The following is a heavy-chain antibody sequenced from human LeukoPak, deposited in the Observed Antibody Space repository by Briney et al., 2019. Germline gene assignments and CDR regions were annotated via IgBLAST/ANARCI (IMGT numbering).Heavy chain of an antibody. CDR1: GYSFILYG. CDR3: ARAGAVVDNWFDP. J-gene: IGHJ5*02. CDR2: ISTSTGDT. V-gene: IGHV1-18*01. Sequence: WASVKVSCKTSGYSFILYGISWVRQAPGQGPEWMGWISTSTGDTKYTQKFQGRVTLTTDTSTSTAYMELSSLRSDDTAVYYCARAGAVVDNWFDPWGQGTLVTVSS. D-gene: IGHD2-15*01.